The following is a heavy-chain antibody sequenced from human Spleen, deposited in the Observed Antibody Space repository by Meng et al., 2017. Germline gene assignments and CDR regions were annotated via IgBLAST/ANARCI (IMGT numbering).Heavy chain of an antibody. V-gene: IGHV3-21*06. Sequence: GESLKISCAASGFSFNTYSMHWVRQAPGKGLECVSSISSGSSYISYADSVKGRFTISRDNAKSSLYLQMNSLRAEDTAVYYCARAWFYYYGSGSYLNYYYYYGMDVWGQGTMVTVSS. CDR3: ARAWFYYYGSGSYLNYYYYYGMDV. CDR1: GFSFNTYS. CDR2: ISSGSSYI. D-gene: IGHD3-10*01. J-gene: IGHJ6*02.